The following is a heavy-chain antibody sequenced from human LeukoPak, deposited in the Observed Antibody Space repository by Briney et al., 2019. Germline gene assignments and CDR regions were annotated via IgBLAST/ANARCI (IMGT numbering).Heavy chain of an antibody. J-gene: IGHJ6*02. Sequence: GGSLRLSCAASGFTFRDYNMNWVRQAPGKGLEWVSYITDSGSTIHYADSVNGRFTISRDNAKISLYLQMTSLRAEDSAVYYCARSIGLTGGGVDVWGRGTTVTVSS. V-gene: IGHV3-11*01. CDR3: ARSIGLTGGGVDV. D-gene: IGHD3-9*01. CDR1: GFTFRDYN. CDR2: ITDSGSTI.